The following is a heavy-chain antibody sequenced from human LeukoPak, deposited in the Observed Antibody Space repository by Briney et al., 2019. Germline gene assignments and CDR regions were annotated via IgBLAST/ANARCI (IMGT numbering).Heavy chain of an antibody. CDR1: GFSFGSYW. Sequence: GGSLRLSCAASGFSFGSYWMSWVRQAPGKGLEGVANIGQDGSQKYYVDSVKGRFTISRDNAKNSLYLQMNSLRAEDTALYYCAKDTRDFWSGYAPSSLYYYYYGMDVWGQGTTVTVSS. CDR3: AKDTRDFWSGYAPSSLYYYYYGMDV. V-gene: IGHV3-7*03. J-gene: IGHJ6*02. CDR2: IGQDGSQK. D-gene: IGHD3-3*01.